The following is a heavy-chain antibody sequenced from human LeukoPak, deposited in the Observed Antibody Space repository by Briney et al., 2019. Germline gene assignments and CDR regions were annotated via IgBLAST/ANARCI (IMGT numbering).Heavy chain of an antibody. Sequence: GGSLRLSCAASGFTFSSYAMHWVRQAPGKGLEWVAVISYDGSNKYYADSVKGRFTISRDNSKNTLYLQMNSLRAEDTAVYYCARKTPYCSGGSCYSWAFDIWGQGTMVTVSS. CDR2: ISYDGSNK. CDR3: ARKTPYCSGGSCYSWAFDI. D-gene: IGHD2-15*01. J-gene: IGHJ3*02. V-gene: IGHV3-30*04. CDR1: GFTFSSYA.